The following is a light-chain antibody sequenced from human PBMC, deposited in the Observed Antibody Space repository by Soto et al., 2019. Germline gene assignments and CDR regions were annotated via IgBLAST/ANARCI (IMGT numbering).Light chain of an antibody. CDR2: DAS. Sequence: DIQMTQSPSTLSASVGDRVTITCRASQTISNWLAWYQQKPGKAPKDLIYDASSLQSGVPSRFSGSGSGTEFTLTISSLQPDDFATYYCQHYYSNVYTFGQGTKVEI. V-gene: IGKV1-5*01. J-gene: IGKJ2*01. CDR3: QHYYSNVYT. CDR1: QTISNW.